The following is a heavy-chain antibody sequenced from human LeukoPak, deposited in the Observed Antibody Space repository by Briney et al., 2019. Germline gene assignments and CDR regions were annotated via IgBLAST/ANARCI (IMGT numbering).Heavy chain of an antibody. CDR1: GFTFSNYW. V-gene: IGHV3-7*03. J-gene: IGHJ4*02. CDR3: ARDGTGGYYPDF. D-gene: IGHD3-22*01. Sequence: GGSLRLSCAASGFTFSNYWMSWVRQAPGKGLEFMANIKEAGSEKYYVDSVKGRFTISRDNAKNSLSLQMDSLRAEDTAVYYCARDGTGGYYPDFWGQGTLVTVSS. CDR2: IKEAGSEK.